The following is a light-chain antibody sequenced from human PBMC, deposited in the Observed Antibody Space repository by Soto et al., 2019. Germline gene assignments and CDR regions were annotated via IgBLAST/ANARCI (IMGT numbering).Light chain of an antibody. V-gene: IGKV1-5*01. Sequence: DIQMTQSPSTLSASVGDRVTITCRASQSISSWLAWYQQKAGKAPKLLIYDASSLESGVPSRFSGSGSGTEFPLTISSLQPEDFATYYCQQYNSYSQTFGQGTKVEIK. CDR3: QQYNSYSQT. CDR1: QSISSW. J-gene: IGKJ1*01. CDR2: DAS.